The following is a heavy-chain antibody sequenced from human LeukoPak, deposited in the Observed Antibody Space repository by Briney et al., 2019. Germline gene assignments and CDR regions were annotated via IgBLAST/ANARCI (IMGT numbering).Heavy chain of an antibody. CDR2: MNTGNGNT. J-gene: IGHJ1*01. D-gene: IGHD1-26*01. CDR3: ARDFDGSYPEYFQH. Sequence: ASVKVSCKASGYTFTAYPLHWVRQAPGQRLEWMGWMNTGNGNTIYSQRFQGRVAMTRDTSTSTVYMELSSLRSEDTAMYYCARDFDGSYPEYFQHWGQGTLVTVSS. CDR1: GYTFTAYP. V-gene: IGHV1-3*04.